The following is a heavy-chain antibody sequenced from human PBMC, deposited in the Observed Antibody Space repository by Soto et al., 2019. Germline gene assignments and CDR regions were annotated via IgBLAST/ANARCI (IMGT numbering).Heavy chain of an antibody. CDR3: ACAGSSGSPRTVYRYYGMGV. D-gene: IGHD1-26*01. CDR1: GGTFSSYA. Sequence: QVQLVQSGAEVKKPGSSVKVSCKASGGTFSSYAISWVRQAPGQGLEWMGGIIPIFGTANYAQKFQGRVTITADESTSTAYMELSSLRSEDTAVYYCACAGSSGSPRTVYRYYGMGVWGHGTTLTVAS. CDR2: IIPIFGTA. J-gene: IGHJ6*02. V-gene: IGHV1-69*01.